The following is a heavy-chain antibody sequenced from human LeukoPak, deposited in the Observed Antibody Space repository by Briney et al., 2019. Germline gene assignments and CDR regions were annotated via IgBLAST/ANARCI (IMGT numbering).Heavy chain of an antibody. D-gene: IGHD1-26*01. CDR3: AREGVVGATLAVDY. Sequence: ASVKVSCKASGYTFTSYAMHWVRQAPEQRLEWMGWINAGNGNTKYSQKFQGRVTITRDTSASTAYMELSSLRSEDTAVYYCAREGVVGATLAVDYWGQGTLVTVSS. V-gene: IGHV1-3*01. J-gene: IGHJ4*02. CDR2: INAGNGNT. CDR1: GYTFTSYA.